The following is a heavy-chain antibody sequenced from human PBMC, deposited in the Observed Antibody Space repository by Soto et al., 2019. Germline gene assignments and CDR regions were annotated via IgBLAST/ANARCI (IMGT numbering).Heavy chain of an antibody. J-gene: IGHJ6*02. D-gene: IGHD2-2*01. CDR2: FDPEDGEA. CDR3: ATYGSQGGVVVPAATADYYGMDV. Sequence: ASVKVSCKVSGYTLTELSMHWVRQAPGKGLEWMGGFDPEDGEAIYAQKFQGRVTMTEDTSTDTAYMELSSLRSEDTAVYYCATYGSQGGVVVPAATADYYGMDVWGQGTTVTVSS. V-gene: IGHV1-24*01. CDR1: GYTLTELS.